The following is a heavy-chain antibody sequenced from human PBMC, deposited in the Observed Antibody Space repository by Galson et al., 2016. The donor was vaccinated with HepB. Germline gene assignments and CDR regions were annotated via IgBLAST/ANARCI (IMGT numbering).Heavy chain of an antibody. CDR1: ESTFGNHW. D-gene: IGHD3-16*01. CDR3: ARGGTPSGLDI. J-gene: IGHJ3*02. V-gene: IGHV3-74*03. Sequence: SLRLSCADSESTFGNHWVYWVRQAPGKGLVWVSKINRDGSGTAYADSVKGRFTISRGNAKNTLYLQMNSLRDEDTALYYCARGGTPSGLDIWGQGTMVTVSS. CDR2: INRDGSGT.